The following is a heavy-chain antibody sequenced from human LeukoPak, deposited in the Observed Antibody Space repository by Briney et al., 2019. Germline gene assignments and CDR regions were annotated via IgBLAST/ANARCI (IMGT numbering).Heavy chain of an antibody. CDR1: GGSFSGYY. CDR3: ARIGYSYGSY. V-gene: IGHV4-34*01. J-gene: IGHJ4*02. Sequence: SETLSLTCAVYGGSFSGYYWSWIRQPPRKGLEWIGEINHSGSTNYNPSLKSRVTISVDTSKNQFSLKLSSVTAADTAVYYCARIGYSYGSYWGQGTLVTVSS. CDR2: INHSGST. D-gene: IGHD5-18*01.